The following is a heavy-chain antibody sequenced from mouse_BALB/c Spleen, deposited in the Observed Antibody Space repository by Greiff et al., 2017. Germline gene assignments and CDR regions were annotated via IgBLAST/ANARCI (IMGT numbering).Heavy chain of an antibody. CDR1: GFTFSSYA. D-gene: IGHD1-1*01. CDR3: AREGGYYGLDY. CDR2: ISSGGST. J-gene: IGHJ2*01. Sequence: EVQVVESGGGLVKPGGSLKLSCAASGFTFSSYAMSWVRQTPEKRLEWVASISSGGSTYYPDSVKGRFTISRDNARNILYLQMSSLRSEDTAMYYCAREGGYYGLDYWGQGTTLTVSS. V-gene: IGHV5-6-5*01.